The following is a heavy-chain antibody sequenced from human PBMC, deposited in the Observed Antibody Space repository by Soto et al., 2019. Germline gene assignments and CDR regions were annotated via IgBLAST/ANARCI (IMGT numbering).Heavy chain of an antibody. D-gene: IGHD2-15*01. CDR3: ARYCSGGSCNEGYYYYYYMDV. V-gene: IGHV3-11*01. CDR2: ISSSGSTI. J-gene: IGHJ6*03. CDR1: GFTFSDYY. Sequence: QVQLVESGGGLVKPGGSLRLSCAASGFTFSDYYMSWIRQAPGKGLEWVSYISSSGSTIYYADSVKGRFTISRDNAKNSLYLQMNSLRAEDTAVYYCARYCSGGSCNEGYYYYYYMDVWGKGTTVTVFS.